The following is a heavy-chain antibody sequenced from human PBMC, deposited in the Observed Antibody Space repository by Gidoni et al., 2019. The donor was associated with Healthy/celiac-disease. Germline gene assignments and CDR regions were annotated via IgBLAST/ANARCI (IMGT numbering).Heavy chain of an antibody. V-gene: IGHV3-30*18. CDR3: AKDRGRASSSWYGDYYYYYGMDV. CDR2: ISYDGSNK. J-gene: IGHJ6*02. CDR1: GFTFSSYG. D-gene: IGHD6-13*01. Sequence: QVQLVESGGGVVQPGRSLRLSCAASGFTFSSYGMHWVRQAPGTGLEWVAVISYDGSNKYYADSVKGRFTISRDNSKNTLYLQMNSLRAEDTAVYYCAKDRGRASSSWYGDYYYYYGMDVWGQGTTVTVSS.